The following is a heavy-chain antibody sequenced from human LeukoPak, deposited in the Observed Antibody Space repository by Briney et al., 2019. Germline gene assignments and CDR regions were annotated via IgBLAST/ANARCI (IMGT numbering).Heavy chain of an antibody. D-gene: IGHD3-10*01. J-gene: IGHJ4*02. V-gene: IGHV5-51*01. CDR3: ARLSYGGSGSRLIDY. Sequence: GESLNISCKGSGYRFTNYWIGWVRQMTGKGLEWMGIIYPVDSDTRYSPSFQAQVTISADKSFSTAYLQWSSLKASDIAMYYCARLSYGGSGSRLIDYWGQGTLVTVSS. CDR1: GYRFTNYW. CDR2: IYPVDSDT.